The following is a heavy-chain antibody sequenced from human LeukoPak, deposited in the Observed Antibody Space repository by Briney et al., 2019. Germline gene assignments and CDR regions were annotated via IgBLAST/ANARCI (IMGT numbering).Heavy chain of an antibody. D-gene: IGHD1-26*01. Sequence: PSETLSLTCTVSGGSISSYYWSWIRQPPGKGLEWIGYIYYSGSTNYNPSLKSRVTISVDTSKNQFSLKLSSVTAADTAVYYCAMGATRPYYFDYWGQGTLVTVSS. CDR2: IYYSGST. CDR3: AMGATRPYYFDY. J-gene: IGHJ4*02. CDR1: GGSISSYY. V-gene: IGHV4-59*01.